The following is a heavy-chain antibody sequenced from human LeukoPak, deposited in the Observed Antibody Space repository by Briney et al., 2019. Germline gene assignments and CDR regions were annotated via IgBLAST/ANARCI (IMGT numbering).Heavy chain of an antibody. CDR2: IYYSGST. Sequence: SETLSLTCTVSNYSISSGYYWAWIRQPPGKGLEWIGSIYYSGSTYYNPSLKSRVTISVDTSKNQFSLRLSSVTAADTAVYYCARVTGYMIEDYFDYWGQGTLVTVSS. CDR3: ARVTGYMIEDYFDY. J-gene: IGHJ4*02. CDR1: NYSISSGYY. D-gene: IGHD3-22*01. V-gene: IGHV4-38-2*02.